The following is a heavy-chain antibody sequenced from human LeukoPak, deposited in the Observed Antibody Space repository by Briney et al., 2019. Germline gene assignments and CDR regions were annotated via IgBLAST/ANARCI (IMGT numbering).Heavy chain of an antibody. CDR3: ARESPYSARGQPADY. CDR1: GLTFSNNW. J-gene: IGHJ4*02. Sequence: GGSLRLSCAASGLTFSNNWMSWVRQAPGKGLEWVANIKQDGSEEYYVDSVKGRFTISRDNAKNSLYFQMNSLRAEDTAVYYCARESPYSARGQPADYWGQGTLVTVSS. V-gene: IGHV3-7*01. D-gene: IGHD6-6*01. CDR2: IKQDGSEE.